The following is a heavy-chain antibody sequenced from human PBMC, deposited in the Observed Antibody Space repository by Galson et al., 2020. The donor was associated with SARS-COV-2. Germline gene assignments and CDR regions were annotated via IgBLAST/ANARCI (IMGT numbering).Heavy chain of an antibody. J-gene: IGHJ4*02. Sequence: SGPTLVKPTQTLTLTCTFSGFSLSTSGMCVSWIRQPPGKALEWLALIDWDDDKYYSTSLKTRLTISKDTSKNQVVLTMTNMDPVDTATYYGAWINYEIVTGYYFPFDCWCQGTLVTVSS. CDR2: IDWDDDK. CDR3: AWINYEIVTGYYFPFDC. V-gene: IGHV2-70*01. D-gene: IGHD3-9*01. CDR1: GFSLSTSGMC.